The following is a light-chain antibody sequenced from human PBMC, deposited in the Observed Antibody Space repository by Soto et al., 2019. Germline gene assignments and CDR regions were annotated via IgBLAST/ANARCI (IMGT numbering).Light chain of an antibody. Sequence: DLQMTQSPSTLSGSLGDSVTITCRASQTISSWLAWYQQKTGKAPKILIYKESTLKSGVPSRFSGSGSGTELNLTISRLQPDDFATYYCQKLFDSPITFGQGTRLEIK. CDR3: QKLFDSPIT. V-gene: IGKV1-5*03. J-gene: IGKJ5*01. CDR2: KES. CDR1: QTISSW.